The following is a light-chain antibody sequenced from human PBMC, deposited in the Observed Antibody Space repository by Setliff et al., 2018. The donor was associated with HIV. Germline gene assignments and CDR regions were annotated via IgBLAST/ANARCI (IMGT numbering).Light chain of an antibody. J-gene: IGLJ1*01. CDR3: SSYASRTPLYV. CDR1: SSDVGGYNY. V-gene: IGLV2-14*03. Sequence: QSVLTQPASVSGSPGQSITISCTATSSDVGGYNYVSWYQQHPGKAPKLMISAVSNRPSGVSNRFSGSESGNTASLTISGLQAEDEADYYCSSYASRTPLYVFGTGTKVTVL. CDR2: AVS.